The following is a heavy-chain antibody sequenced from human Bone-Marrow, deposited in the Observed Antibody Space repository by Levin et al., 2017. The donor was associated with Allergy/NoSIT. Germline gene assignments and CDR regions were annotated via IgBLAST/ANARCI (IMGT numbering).Heavy chain of an antibody. CDR2: IYYSGST. Sequence: ASQTLSLTCTVSGGSISSSGYYWAWIRQPPGKGLEWIASIYYSGSTYYNPSLKSRVAISIDTSKNQFSLKVSSVTAADTAVYYCAKDVGDYRTDYWGQGTLVTVSS. CDR3: AKDVGDYRTDY. D-gene: IGHD4-11*01. V-gene: IGHV4-39*07. J-gene: IGHJ4*02. CDR1: GGSISSSGYY.